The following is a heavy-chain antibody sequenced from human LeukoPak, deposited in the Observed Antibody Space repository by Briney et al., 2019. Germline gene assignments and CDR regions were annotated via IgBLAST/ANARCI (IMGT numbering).Heavy chain of an antibody. Sequence: SQTLSLTCAISGDSVSTNSAAWNWIRQSPSRGLEWLGRTYYRSKWYNDYAVSVRSRITINPDTSKNQFSLQLNSVSPDDTAVCYCAREGVAGDNWFDPWGQGTLVTVSS. J-gene: IGHJ5*02. CDR2: TYYRSKWYN. CDR1: GDSVSTNSAA. V-gene: IGHV6-1*01. CDR3: AREGVAGDNWFDP. D-gene: IGHD6-19*01.